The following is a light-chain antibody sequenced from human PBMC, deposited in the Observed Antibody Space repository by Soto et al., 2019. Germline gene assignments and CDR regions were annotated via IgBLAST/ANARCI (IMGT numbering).Light chain of an antibody. Sequence: QSALTQPASVSGSPGQSITISCTGSTSDDGRYNYVSWYQQHPGKAPKLIIYDVSNRPSGGSNRFSGSKSGNTASLTISGLQAEDEADYYCNSYTSSSTYVFGTGTKVTVL. CDR1: TSDDGRYNY. CDR2: DVS. J-gene: IGLJ1*01. CDR3: NSYTSSSTYV. V-gene: IGLV2-14*01.